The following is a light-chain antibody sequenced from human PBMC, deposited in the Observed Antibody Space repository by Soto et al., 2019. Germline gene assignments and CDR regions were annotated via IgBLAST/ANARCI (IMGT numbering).Light chain of an antibody. Sequence: QSALTQPASVSGSPGQSITVSCTGTSSDIGASNYVSWYQQHPGKAPKLIISEVSNRPSGVSNRFSGSKSGSTASLTISGLQAEDEADYYCTSYTSSTTWVFGGGTQLTV. CDR1: SSDIGASNY. V-gene: IGLV2-14*01. CDR3: TSYTSSTTWV. J-gene: IGLJ3*02. CDR2: EVS.